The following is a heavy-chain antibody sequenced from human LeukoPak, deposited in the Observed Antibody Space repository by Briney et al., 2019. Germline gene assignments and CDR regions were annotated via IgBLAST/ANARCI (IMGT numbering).Heavy chain of an antibody. J-gene: IGHJ4*02. D-gene: IGHD3-22*01. V-gene: IGHV4-34*01. CDR3: ARGQGRTYYYDSSGYSPFDY. CDR1: GGSFSGYY. Sequence: SETLSLTCAVYGGSFSGYYWSWIRQPPGKGLEWIGEINHSGSTNYNPSLKSRVTISVDTSKNQFSLKLSSVTAADTAVYYCARGQGRTYYYDSSGYSPFDYWGQGTLVTVSS. CDR2: INHSGST.